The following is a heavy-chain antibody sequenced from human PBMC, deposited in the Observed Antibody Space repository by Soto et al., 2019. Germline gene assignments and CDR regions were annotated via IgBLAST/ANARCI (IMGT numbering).Heavy chain of an antibody. Sequence: QVQLVQSGAEMKKPGSSVKVSCKTSGGTFHSHAVTWVRQAPGQGLEWTGGIIPVFNTTNYAEKFQGRVTITADMSASTAYMELSSLRSEDTAVYYCARVRFYYDSRGYYRFDPWGQGTLVIVSS. CDR1: GGTFHSHA. J-gene: IGHJ5*02. CDR3: ARVRFYYDSRGYYRFDP. V-gene: IGHV1-69*06. CDR2: IIPVFNTT. D-gene: IGHD3-22*01.